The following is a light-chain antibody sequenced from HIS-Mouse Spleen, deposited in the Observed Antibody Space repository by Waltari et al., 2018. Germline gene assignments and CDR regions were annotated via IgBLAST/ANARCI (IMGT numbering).Light chain of an antibody. V-gene: IGLV1-47*01. J-gene: IGLJ2*01. CDR2: RNN. Sequence: QSVLTQPPSASGTPGQRVTISCSGRSSNIGSNHAYWYQQLPGTAPKLLIYRNNQRPSGVPDRFSGSKSGTSASLAISGLRSEDEADYYCAAWDDSLSGVVFGGGTKLTVL. CDR1: SSNIGSNH. CDR3: AAWDDSLSGVV.